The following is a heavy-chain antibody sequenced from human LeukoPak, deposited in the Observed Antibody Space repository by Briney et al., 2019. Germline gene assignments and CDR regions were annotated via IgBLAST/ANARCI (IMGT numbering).Heavy chain of an antibody. V-gene: IGHV1-2*02. CDR2: INSDSGAT. J-gene: IGHJ4*02. CDR3: AAATTGTTFFDY. CDR1: GYTLSGYY. D-gene: IGHD1-1*01. Sequence: GASVKVSCKASGYTLSGYYMFWVRQAPGQGLEWMGWINSDSGATNYAQKFQGRVTMTRDTSISTAYMELSSLRSDDTGVYYCAAATTGTTFFDYWGQGTLVTVSS.